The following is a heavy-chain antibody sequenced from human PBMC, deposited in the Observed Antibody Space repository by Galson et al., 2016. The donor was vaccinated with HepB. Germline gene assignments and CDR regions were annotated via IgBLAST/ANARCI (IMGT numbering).Heavy chain of an antibody. CDR3: ARDLGGSSCLDY. CDR2: IWYDGINK. D-gene: IGHD6-6*01. J-gene: IGHJ4*02. V-gene: IGHV3-33*08. Sequence: SLRLSCAASAFTFSSYGMHWVRQAPGKGLEWMAVIWYDGINKYYGDSVQGRFTISRDNSRNTLYLQMNSLRAEDTAVYYCARDLGGSSCLDYWGQGTLVTVSS. CDR1: AFTFSSYG.